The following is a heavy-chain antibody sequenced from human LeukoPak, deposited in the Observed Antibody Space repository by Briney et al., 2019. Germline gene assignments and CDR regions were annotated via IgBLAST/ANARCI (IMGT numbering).Heavy chain of an antibody. CDR1: GFTFSSYA. J-gene: IGHJ4*02. V-gene: IGHV3-23*01. Sequence: GGSLRLSCAASGFTFSSYAMSWVRQAPGKGLEWVSAISGSGGSTYYADSVKGRFTISRDNSKNTLYLQMNSLRAEVTAVYYCAKDLGTYYDFWSFDYWGQGTLVTVSS. CDR3: AKDLGTYYDFWSFDY. CDR2: ISGSGGST. D-gene: IGHD3-3*01.